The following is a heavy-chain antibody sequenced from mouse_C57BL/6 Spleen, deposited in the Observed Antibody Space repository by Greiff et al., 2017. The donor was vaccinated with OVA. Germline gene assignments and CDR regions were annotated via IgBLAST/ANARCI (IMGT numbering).Heavy chain of an antibody. Sequence: VQLKESGGGLVKPGGSLKLSCAASGFTFSSYAMSWVRQTPEKRLEWVATISDGGSYTYYPDNVKGRFTISRDNAKNNLYLQMSHLKSEDTAMYYCAREASYGSSPSYAMDYWGQGTSVTVSS. CDR1: GFTFSSYA. CDR3: AREASYGSSPSYAMDY. CDR2: ISDGGSYT. J-gene: IGHJ4*01. D-gene: IGHD1-1*01. V-gene: IGHV5-4*01.